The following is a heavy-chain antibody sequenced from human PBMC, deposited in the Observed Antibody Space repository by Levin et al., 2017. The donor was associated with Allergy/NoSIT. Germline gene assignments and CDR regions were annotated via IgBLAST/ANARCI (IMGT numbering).Heavy chain of an antibody. CDR2: ISYDGTNK. D-gene: IGHD6-13*01. V-gene: IGHV3-30*04. CDR1: GFTFSSYV. J-gene: IGHJ4*02. CDR3: ARDYSSSLDY. Sequence: QPGGSLRLSCAASGFTFSSYVMHWVRQAPGKGLEWVAVISYDGTNKYYADSVKGRFTISRDNSESTLYLQMNSLRAGDTAVYYCARDYSSSLDYWGQGTLVTVSS.